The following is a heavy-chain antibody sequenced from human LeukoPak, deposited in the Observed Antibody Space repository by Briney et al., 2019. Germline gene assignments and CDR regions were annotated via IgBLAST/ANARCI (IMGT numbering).Heavy chain of an antibody. D-gene: IGHD3-22*01. CDR1: GFTFSSYD. CDR2: IGTAGDT. Sequence: GGSLRLSCAASGFTFSSYDMHWVRQATGKGLEWVSAIGTAGDTYYPGSVKGRFTISRENAKNSLYLQMNSLRAGDTAVYYCAKAEVGGGYYDSSGSRGYYYGMDVWGQGTTVTVSS. CDR3: AKAEVGGGYYDSSGSRGYYYGMDV. J-gene: IGHJ6*02. V-gene: IGHV3-13*01.